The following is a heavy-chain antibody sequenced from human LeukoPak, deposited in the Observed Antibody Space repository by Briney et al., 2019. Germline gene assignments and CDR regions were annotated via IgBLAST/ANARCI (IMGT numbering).Heavy chain of an antibody. CDR2: ISYDGGNK. CDR3: AKYTSGTSYRGLDQ. V-gene: IGHV3-30-3*02. Sequence: GGSLRLSCAASGFTFSSHSIHWVRQAPGKGLEWVALISYDGGNKYYADSVKGRFTISRDDSKNTVYLQMNSLRAEDTAVYSCAKYTSGTSYRGLDQWGQGTLVTVSS. CDR1: GFTFSSHS. J-gene: IGHJ4*02. D-gene: IGHD3-10*01.